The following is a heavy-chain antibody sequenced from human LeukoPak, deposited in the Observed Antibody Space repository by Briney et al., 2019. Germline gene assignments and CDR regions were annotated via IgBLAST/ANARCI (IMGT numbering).Heavy chain of an antibody. CDR3: AKGLTYYYDSSGSAVYFDY. D-gene: IGHD3-22*01. J-gene: IGHJ4*02. Sequence: QPGGSLRLSCAASGFTFDDYAMHWVRQAPGEGLEWVSGISWNSGSIGYADSVKGRFTISRDNAKNSLYLQMNSLRAEDTALYYCAKGLTYYYDSSGSAVYFDYWGQGTLVTVSS. CDR1: GFTFDDYA. V-gene: IGHV3-9*01. CDR2: ISWNSGSI.